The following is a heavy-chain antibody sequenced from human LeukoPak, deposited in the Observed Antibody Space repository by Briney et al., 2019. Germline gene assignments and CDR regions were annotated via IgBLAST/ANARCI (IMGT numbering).Heavy chain of an antibody. CDR3: ARGVGYYYDSSGYYYSHYYYYYMDV. CDR2: IYTSGST. CDR1: GGSISSGSYY. Sequence: SETLSLTCTVSGGSISSGSYYWSWIRQPAGKGLEWIGRIYTSGSTDYNPSLKSRVTISVDTSKNQFSLKLSSVTAADTAVYYCARGVGYYYDSSGYYYSHYYYYYMDVWGKGTTVTISS. J-gene: IGHJ6*03. V-gene: IGHV4-61*02. D-gene: IGHD3-22*01.